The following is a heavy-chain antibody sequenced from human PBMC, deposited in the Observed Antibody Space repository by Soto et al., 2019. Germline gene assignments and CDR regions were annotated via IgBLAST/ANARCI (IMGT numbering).Heavy chain of an antibody. CDR1: GFTFSSYW. V-gene: IGHV3-74*01. Sequence: EVQLVESGGGLVQPGGSLRLSCAASGFTFSSYWMHWVRQVPGKGLVWVSRIKGDGSSMNYADSVKGRFTISRDNAKNTLYVKMNSLTAEDTAVYYCGRGIRNYYGVDVWGQGTTVTVSS. CDR3: GRGIRNYYGVDV. CDR2: IKGDGSSM. D-gene: IGHD5-18*01. J-gene: IGHJ6*02.